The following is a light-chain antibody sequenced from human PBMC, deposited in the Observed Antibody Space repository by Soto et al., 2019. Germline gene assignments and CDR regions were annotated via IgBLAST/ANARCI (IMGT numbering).Light chain of an antibody. Sequence: QSALTQPRSVSGSPGQSVTISCTGTSSDVGGYNYVSWYQQHPGKAPKLMIYDVSKRPSGVPDRFSGSKSGNTASLTISGLQAEDEADYSCCSYAGSYTPWVFGTGTKLTVL. V-gene: IGLV2-11*01. CDR1: SSDVGGYNY. CDR3: CSYAGSYTPWV. CDR2: DVS. J-gene: IGLJ1*01.